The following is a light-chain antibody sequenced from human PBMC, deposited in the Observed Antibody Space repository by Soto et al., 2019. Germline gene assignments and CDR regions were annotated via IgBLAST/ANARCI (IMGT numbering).Light chain of an antibody. CDR2: DAP. CDR1: QSINDRS. CDR3: QQYSSSPLT. J-gene: IGKJ4*01. V-gene: IGKV3-20*01. Sequence: ETVLTQSPGTLSLSPGESASLSCRASQSINDRSFAWYQQIPGQDSRHLIYDAPRRATGIPDSFSGSGSGTDFILTISRLEPEDYAVYYCQQYSSSPLTFGGGTKVESK.